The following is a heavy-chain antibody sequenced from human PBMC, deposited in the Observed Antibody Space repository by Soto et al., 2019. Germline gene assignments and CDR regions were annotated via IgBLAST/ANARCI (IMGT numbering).Heavy chain of an antibody. CDR2: IPNTENKK. J-gene: IGHJ3*02. Sequence: QVQLEESGGGVVHPGTSLRLSCVASGFTFSSYGMHWVRQAPGKGLEWVAVIPNTENKKYYADSVKGRFTISRDNSQNTLFLQMDSLMSEDTAVYYCARTAGGRVRGALDIWGQGTMVTVS. CDR1: GFTFSSYG. CDR3: ARTAGGRVRGALDI. V-gene: IGHV3-30-3*01. D-gene: IGHD6-13*01.